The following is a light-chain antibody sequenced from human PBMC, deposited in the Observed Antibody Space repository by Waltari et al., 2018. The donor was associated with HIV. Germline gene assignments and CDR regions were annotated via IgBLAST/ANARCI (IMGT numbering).Light chain of an antibody. Sequence: EIVLTQSPATLSLSPGERATLSCRASQSVSSYLAWYQQKPDQAPRLLIYDASNRATGIPARFSGSGSGTDFTLTISSLEPEDFTVYYCQQRGAFGGGTKVEIK. CDR2: DAS. CDR1: QSVSSY. J-gene: IGKJ4*01. CDR3: QQRGA. V-gene: IGKV3-11*01.